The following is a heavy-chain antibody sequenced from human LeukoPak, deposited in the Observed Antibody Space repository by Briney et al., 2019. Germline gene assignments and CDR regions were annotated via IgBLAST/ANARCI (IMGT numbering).Heavy chain of an antibody. D-gene: IGHD6-6*01. CDR1: GFSFSTYA. J-gene: IGHJ3*02. CDR3: AKDRKYSSSLDAFNI. CDR2: ISGSGGTT. Sequence: GGSLRLSCAASGFSFSTYAMNWVRQAPGKGLDWVSAISGSGGTTYSADSVKGRFTISRDNSKDMLYLQMNGLRAEDTAVYYCAKDRKYSSSLDAFNIWGQGTMITVSS. V-gene: IGHV3-23*01.